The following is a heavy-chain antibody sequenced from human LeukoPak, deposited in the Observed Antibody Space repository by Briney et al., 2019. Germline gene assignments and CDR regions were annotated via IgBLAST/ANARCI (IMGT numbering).Heavy chain of an antibody. V-gene: IGHV1-8*01. CDR2: MNPNSGNT. CDR3: ARTPITMVRGVIQEVFDY. J-gene: IGHJ4*02. CDR1: GYTFTSYD. Sequence: ASVKVSCKASGYTFTSYDINWVRQATGQGLEWMGWMNPNSGNTGYAQKFQGRVTMTRNTSISTAYMELSSLRSEDTAVYYCARTPITMVRGVIQEVFDYWGQGTLVIVSS. D-gene: IGHD3-10*01.